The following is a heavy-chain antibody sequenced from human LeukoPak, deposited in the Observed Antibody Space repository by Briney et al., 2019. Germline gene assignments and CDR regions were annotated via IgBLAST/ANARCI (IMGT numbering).Heavy chain of an antibody. J-gene: IGHJ4*02. D-gene: IGHD3-10*01. CDR3: AKDEGILWFRDPSPT. CDR1: GFTFSSHA. V-gene: IGHV3-23*01. CDR2: ISGSGGST. Sequence: GGSLRLSCAASGFTFSSHAMSWVRQAPGKGLEWVSAISGSGGSTYYVDSVKGRFTISRDNSKNTLYLQMNSLRAEDTAVYYCAKDEGILWFRDPSPTGGQGTLVTVSS.